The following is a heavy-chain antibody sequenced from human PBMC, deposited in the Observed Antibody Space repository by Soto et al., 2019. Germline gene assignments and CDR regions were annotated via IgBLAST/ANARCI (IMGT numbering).Heavy chain of an antibody. CDR2: VYYTGST. D-gene: IGHD3-22*01. J-gene: IGHJ4*02. CDR3: ARGRTVWNYADDSSDYFYFFDY. Sequence: KPSETLSLTCTVSGDSISTFYWGWMRQSPGKELEWIGYVYYTGSTNYNPSLKSRVTISVDRSKNQFSLKLTSANAADTAVYYCARGRTVWNYADDSSDYFYFFDYWGQGTQVTVSS. CDR1: GDSISTFY. V-gene: IGHV4-59*01.